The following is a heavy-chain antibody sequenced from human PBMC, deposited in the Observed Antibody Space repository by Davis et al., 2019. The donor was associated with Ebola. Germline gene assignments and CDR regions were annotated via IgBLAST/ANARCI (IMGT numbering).Heavy chain of an antibody. CDR3: ARGMGELALN. J-gene: IGHJ4*02. CDR1: GYTFTSYA. V-gene: IGHV7-4-1*02. D-gene: IGHD3-16*01. CDR2: ITTNTASP. Sequence: ASVKVSCKASGYTFTSYAMNWVRQAPGQGLEWLGWITTNTASPTYARGFSERFVFSLDTSVDTAFLQINNLRAEDTAIYYCARGMGELALNCGQGTLVTVSS.